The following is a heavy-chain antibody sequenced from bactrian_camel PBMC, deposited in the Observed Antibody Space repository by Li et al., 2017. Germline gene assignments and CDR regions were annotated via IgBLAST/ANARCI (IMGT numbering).Heavy chain of an antibody. CDR2: IKDGGGST. V-gene: IGHV3S1*01. CDR3: ATDLSGSWSFGV. J-gene: IGHJ6*01. CDR1: GFTFSTYV. Sequence: QVQLVESGGALVQPGGSLRLSCVASGFTFSTYVMTWVRQGPGKGLEWVSTIKDGGGSTYYADSVGGRFTISRDNAKNTLDLQMNSLKTEDTAVNYCATDLSGSWSFGVWGQGTQVTVS. D-gene: IGHD6*01.